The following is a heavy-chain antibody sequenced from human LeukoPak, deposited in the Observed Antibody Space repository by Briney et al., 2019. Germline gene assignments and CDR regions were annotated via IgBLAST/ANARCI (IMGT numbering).Heavy chain of an antibody. CDR3: VRGTGY. CDR1: GFTFSTYV. J-gene: IGHJ4*02. CDR2: ISSNGDNT. V-gene: IGHV3-64D*06. Sequence: PGGSLRLSCSLSGFTFSTYVMHWVRQAPGKGLEYVSAISSNGDNTYYADSVKGRFTISRDNSKNTVYLQMSSLRPDDTAVYFCVRGTGYWGQGTLVTVSS.